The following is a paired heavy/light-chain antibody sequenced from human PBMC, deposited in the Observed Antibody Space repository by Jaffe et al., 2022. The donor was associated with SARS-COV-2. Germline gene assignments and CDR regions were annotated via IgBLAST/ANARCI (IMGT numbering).Light chain of an antibody. CDR1: QSVSSSY. CDR3: QQYGSSGT. J-gene: IGKJ1*01. Sequence: EIVLTQSPGTLSLSPGERATLSCRASQSVSSSYLAWYQQKPGQAPRLLIYGASSRATGIPDRFSGSGSGTDFTLTISRLEPEDFAVYYCQQYGSSGTFGQGTKVEIK. V-gene: IGKV3-20*01. CDR2: GAS.
Heavy chain of an antibody. Sequence: QVQLVQSGAEVKKPGASVKVSCKASGYTFTSYGISWVRQAPGQGLEWMGWISAYNGNTNYAQKLQGRVTMTTDTSTSTAYMELRSLRSDDTAVYYCARGVPFDYYGSGSYFRSLGGPYYYYYYMDVWGKGTTVTVSS. CDR3: ARGVPFDYYGSGSYFRSLGGPYYYYYYMDV. V-gene: IGHV1-18*01. CDR1: GYTFTSYG. D-gene: IGHD3-10*01. CDR2: ISAYNGNT. J-gene: IGHJ6*03.